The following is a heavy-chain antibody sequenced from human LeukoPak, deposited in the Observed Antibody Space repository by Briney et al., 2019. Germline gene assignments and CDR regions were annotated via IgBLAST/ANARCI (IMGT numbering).Heavy chain of an antibody. V-gene: IGHV3-53*01. J-gene: IGHJ6*04. D-gene: IGHD6-19*01. CDR3: TRDQGRSGWYLDYYYGMDV. CDR1: GFTVSSNY. CDR2: IYSGGST. Sequence: GGSLRLSCAASGFTVSSNYMSWVRQAPGKGLEWVSVIYSGGSTYYADSVKGRFTISRDNSKNTLYLQMNSLRAEDTAVYYCTRDQGRSGWYLDYYYGMDVWGKGTTVTVSS.